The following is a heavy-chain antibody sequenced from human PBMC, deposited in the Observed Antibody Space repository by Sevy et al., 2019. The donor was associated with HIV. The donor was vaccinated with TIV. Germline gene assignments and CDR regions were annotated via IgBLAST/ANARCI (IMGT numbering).Heavy chain of an antibody. V-gene: IGHV3-7*03. D-gene: IGHD2-2*01. J-gene: IGHJ6*02. CDR3: ARDCSSTTCLWGMDV. CDR1: GFSFSNYW. Sequence: GGSLRLSCAASGFSFSNYWMSWVRQAPGKGLEWVANIKLDGSEKYYVDSVTGRFTISRDNAKKSLYLQMNSLRTEDTAVYYCARDCSSTTCLWGMDVWGQGTTVPVSS. CDR2: IKLDGSEK.